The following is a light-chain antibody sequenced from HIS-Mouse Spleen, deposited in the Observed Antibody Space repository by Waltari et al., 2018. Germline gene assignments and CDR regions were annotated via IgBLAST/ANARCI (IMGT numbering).Light chain of an antibody. J-gene: IGLJ2*01. CDR1: ALPKQY. V-gene: IGLV3-25*03. Sequence: SYELTQPPSVSVSPGQTARITCSGDALPKQYAYWYQQKPGQAPVLVIYKDSERHSGIPERFSCSSSGKTVTLTISGVQAEDEADYYCQSADSSGTYVVFGGGTKLTVL. CDR2: KDS. CDR3: QSADSSGTYVV.